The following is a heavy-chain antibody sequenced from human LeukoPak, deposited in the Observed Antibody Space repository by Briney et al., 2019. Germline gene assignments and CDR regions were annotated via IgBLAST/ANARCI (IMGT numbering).Heavy chain of an antibody. J-gene: IGHJ4*02. V-gene: IGHV4-34*01. CDR2: INHSGST. CDR3: AIVIAAAGGLDY. Sequence: SETLSLTCAVYGGSFSGYSWSWIRQPPGKGLEWIGEINHSGSTNYNPSLKSRVTISVDTSKNQFSLKLSSVTAADTAVYYCAIVIAAAGGLDYWGQGTLVTVSS. D-gene: IGHD6-13*01. CDR1: GGSFSGYS.